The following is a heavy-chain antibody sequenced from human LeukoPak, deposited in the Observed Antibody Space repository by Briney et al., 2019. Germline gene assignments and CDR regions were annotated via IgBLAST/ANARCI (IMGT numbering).Heavy chain of an antibody. Sequence: SVKVTCKASGGTFSSYAISWVRPAPGQGLEWMGGIIPIFGTANYAQKFQGRVTITADESTSTAYMELSNLRSEDTAVYYCARALRFLEWLFPFDYWGQGTLVTVSS. CDR3: ARALRFLEWLFPFDY. CDR2: IIPIFGTA. D-gene: IGHD3-3*01. CDR1: GGTFSSYA. J-gene: IGHJ4*02. V-gene: IGHV1-69*13.